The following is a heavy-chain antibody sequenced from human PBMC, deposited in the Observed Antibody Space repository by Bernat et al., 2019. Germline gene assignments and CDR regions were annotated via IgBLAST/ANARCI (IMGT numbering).Heavy chain of an antibody. CDR1: GFTFNNAW. V-gene: IGHV3-15*01. CDR3: TTRSTLYGFDY. D-gene: IGHD2/OR15-2a*01. CDR2: IKSKTDGGTT. Sequence: EVQLVESGGGLVKPGGSLRLSCAASGFTFNNAWMSWVRQAPGKGLEWVSRIKSKTDGGTTDYAAPVKGRFTISRDDSRNTLYLQMNSLKTEDTAMYYCTTRSTLYGFDYWGQGTLATVSS. J-gene: IGHJ4*02.